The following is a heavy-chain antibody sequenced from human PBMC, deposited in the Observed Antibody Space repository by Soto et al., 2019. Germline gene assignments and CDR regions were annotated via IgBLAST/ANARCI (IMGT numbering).Heavy chain of an antibody. CDR1: GFTFRSYV. V-gene: IGHV3-30*19. D-gene: IGHD3-16*01. CDR3: ARWGTAGGLDV. Sequence: QVQLVESGGGVVQPGTSLRVSCVGSGFTFRSYVIHWVRQAPGQVLEWVALTSYDGTDKYYGDSVRGRFTISRDNSRNTVDRQTDSLRLGDTARYYCARWGTAGGLDVWGQGTLVSVSS. CDR2: TSYDGTDK. J-gene: IGHJ1*01.